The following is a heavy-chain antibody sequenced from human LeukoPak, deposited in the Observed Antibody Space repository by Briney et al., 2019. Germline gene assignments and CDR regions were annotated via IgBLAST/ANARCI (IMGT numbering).Heavy chain of an antibody. CDR3: AKADTIFGSWDYFDY. CDR1: GFTFSSYG. J-gene: IGHJ4*02. Sequence: GGSLRLSCAASGFTFSSYGMHWVRQAPGKGLEWVAVIWYDGSNKYYADSVKGRFTISGDNSKNTLYLQMNSLRAEDTAVYYCAKADTIFGSWDYFDYWGQGTLVTVSS. D-gene: IGHD3-3*01. V-gene: IGHV3-30*02. CDR2: IWYDGSNK.